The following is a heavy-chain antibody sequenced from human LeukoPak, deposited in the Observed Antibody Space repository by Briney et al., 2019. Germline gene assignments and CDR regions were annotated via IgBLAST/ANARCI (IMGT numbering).Heavy chain of an antibody. Sequence: PSETLSLTCTVSGGSISSYYWSWIRQPPGKGLEWIGYIYYSGSNNYNPSLKSRVTISVDTSTNQFSLKLSSVTAADTAVYYCARAYDFWSGSDYWGQGTLVTVSS. CDR1: GGSISSYY. CDR3: ARAYDFWSGSDY. J-gene: IGHJ4*02. D-gene: IGHD3-3*01. V-gene: IGHV4-59*01. CDR2: IYYSGSN.